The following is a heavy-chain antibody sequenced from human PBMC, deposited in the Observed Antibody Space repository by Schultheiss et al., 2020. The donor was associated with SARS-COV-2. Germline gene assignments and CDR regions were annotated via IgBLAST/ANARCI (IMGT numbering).Heavy chain of an antibody. V-gene: IGHV3-30*18. CDR2: ISYDGSNK. Sequence: GGSLRLSCAASGFTFSSYGMHWVRQAPGKGLEWVAVISYDGSNKYYADSVKGRFTISRDNSKNTLYPQMNSLRAEDTAVYYCAKGDSSGSNYYGMDVWGQGTTVTVSS. J-gene: IGHJ6*02. CDR1: GFTFSSYG. CDR3: AKGDSSGSNYYGMDV. D-gene: IGHD3-22*01.